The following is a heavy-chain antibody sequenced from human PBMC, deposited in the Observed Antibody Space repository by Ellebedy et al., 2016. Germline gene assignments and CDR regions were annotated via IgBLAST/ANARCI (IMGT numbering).Heavy chain of an antibody. Sequence: GESLKISXAASGFTFSSYWMHWVRQAPGKGLVWVSRINSDGSSTSYADSVKGRFTISRDNAKNTLYLQMSSLRAEDTAVYYCARDGNWNYFESASVNPYYMDVWGKGTTVTVSS. D-gene: IGHD1-7*01. V-gene: IGHV3-74*01. CDR2: INSDGSST. CDR3: ARDGNWNYFESASVNPYYMDV. J-gene: IGHJ6*03. CDR1: GFTFSSYW.